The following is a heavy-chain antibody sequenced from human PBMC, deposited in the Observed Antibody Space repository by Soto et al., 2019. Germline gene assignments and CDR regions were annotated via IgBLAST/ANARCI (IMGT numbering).Heavy chain of an antibody. Sequence: ASVKVSCKASGYTFTGYYMHWVRQAPGQGLEWMGWINPNSGGTNYAQKFQGWVTMTRDTSISTAYMELSRPRSDDTAVYYCARGPDYGDYYGYYGMDVWGQGTTVTVSS. CDR3: ARGPDYGDYYGYYGMDV. J-gene: IGHJ6*02. D-gene: IGHD4-17*01. CDR2: INPNSGGT. CDR1: GYTFTGYY. V-gene: IGHV1-2*04.